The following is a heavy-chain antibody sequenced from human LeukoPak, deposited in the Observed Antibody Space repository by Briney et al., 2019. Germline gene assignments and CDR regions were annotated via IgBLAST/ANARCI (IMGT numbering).Heavy chain of an antibody. V-gene: IGHV4-34*01. CDR2: INHSGST. CDR1: GGSFSGYY. J-gene: IGHJ6*02. Sequence: KPSETLSLTCAVYGGSFSGYYWSWIRQPPGKGLEWIGEINHSGSTNYNPSLKSRVTISVDTSKNQFSLKLSSVTAADTAVYYCARYCSSTSCYSRRGMDVWGQGTTVTVSS. CDR3: ARYCSSTSCYSRRGMDV. D-gene: IGHD2-2*01.